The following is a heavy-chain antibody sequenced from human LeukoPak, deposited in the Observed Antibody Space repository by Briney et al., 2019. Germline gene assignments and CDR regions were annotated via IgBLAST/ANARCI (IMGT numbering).Heavy chain of an antibody. CDR3: ARHGILDYGDYQGVY. CDR1: GGSISSGGYS. D-gene: IGHD4-17*01. V-gene: IGHV4-30-2*03. CDR2: IYHSGST. Sequence: SETLSLTCAVSGGSISSGGYSWSWIRQPPGKGLEWIGYIYHSGSTYYNPSLKSRVTISVDTSKNQFSLKLSSVTAADTAVYYCARHGILDYGDYQGVYWGQGTLVTVSS. J-gene: IGHJ4*02.